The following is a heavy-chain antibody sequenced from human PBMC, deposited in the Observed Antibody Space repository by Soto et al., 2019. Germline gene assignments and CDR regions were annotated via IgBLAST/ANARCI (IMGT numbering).Heavy chain of an antibody. D-gene: IGHD3-10*01. CDR1: GGSISSGGYS. CDR2: IYHSGST. J-gene: IGHJ5*02. Sequence: QLQLQESGSGLVKPSQTLSLTCAVSGGSISSGGYSWSWIRQPPGKGLEWIGYIYHSGSTYYNPSLKSRVSVSVDRSKNQFSLKLSSGTAADTAVYYCARGVYGSGRNWFGPWGQGTLVTVSS. CDR3: ARGVYGSGRNWFGP. V-gene: IGHV4-30-2*01.